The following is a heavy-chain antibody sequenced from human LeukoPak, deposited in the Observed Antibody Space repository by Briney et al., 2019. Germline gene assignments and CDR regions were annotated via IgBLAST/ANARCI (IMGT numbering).Heavy chain of an antibody. V-gene: IGHV3-21*01. Sequence: PGGSLRLSCAASGFTFSSYSMNWVRQAPGKGLEWVSSISSSSSYIYYADSVEGRFTISRDNAKNSLYLQMNSLRAEDTAVYYCARDYYDFWSGYTDAFDIWGQGTMVTVSS. CDR1: GFTFSSYS. CDR2: ISSSSSYI. CDR3: ARDYYDFWSGYTDAFDI. J-gene: IGHJ3*02. D-gene: IGHD3-3*01.